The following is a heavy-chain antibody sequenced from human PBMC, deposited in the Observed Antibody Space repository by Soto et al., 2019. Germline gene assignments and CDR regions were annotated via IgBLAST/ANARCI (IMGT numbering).Heavy chain of an antibody. CDR3: ARNSRATVAGAPDY. Sequence: QMQLVESGGGVVQPGRSLRLSCVASGFSFSNHGMHWVRQAPGKGLEWVAVISYDGSNKDYVESVKGRFTISRDNSKNTLYLQINSLMVEDTAVFYCARNSRATVAGAPDYWGQGTLVTVSS. CDR2: ISYDGSNK. J-gene: IGHJ4*02. CDR1: GFSFSNHG. V-gene: IGHV3-30*03. D-gene: IGHD6-19*01.